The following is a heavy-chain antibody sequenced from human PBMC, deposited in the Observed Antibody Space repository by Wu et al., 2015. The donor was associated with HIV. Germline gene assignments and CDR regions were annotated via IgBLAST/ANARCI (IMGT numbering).Heavy chain of an antibody. CDR2: INPNSGDR. Sequence: QGQLVQSEGEVKKAGASVKVSCKASGYSITANYLFWVRQAPGQGLEWMGWINPNSGDRKYAQSFQGRVTMTRDKSVNTAYMELSSLRPDDTAVYFCARTIFRGGADRWGQGTLVIVSS. J-gene: IGHJ5*02. V-gene: IGHV1-2*02. D-gene: IGHD3-10*01. CDR3: ARTIFRGGADR. CDR1: GYSITANY.